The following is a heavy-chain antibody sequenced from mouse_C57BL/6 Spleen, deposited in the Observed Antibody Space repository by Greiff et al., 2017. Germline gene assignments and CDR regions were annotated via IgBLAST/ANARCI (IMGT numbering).Heavy chain of an antibody. CDR3: ARDGNYDYGYWYFDV. J-gene: IGHJ1*03. CDR2: ISDGGSYT. D-gene: IGHD2-4*01. Sequence: EVQGVESGGGLVKPGGSLKLSCAASGFTFSSYAMSWVRQTPEKRLEWVATISDGGSYTYYPDNVKGRFTISRDNAKNNLYLQMSHLKSEDTAMYYCARDGNYDYGYWYFDVWGTGTTVTVSS. V-gene: IGHV5-4*01. CDR1: GFTFSSYA.